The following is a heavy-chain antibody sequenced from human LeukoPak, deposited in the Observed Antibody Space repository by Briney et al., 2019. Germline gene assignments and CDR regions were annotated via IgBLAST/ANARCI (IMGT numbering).Heavy chain of an antibody. J-gene: IGHJ3*02. CDR1: GDSISGFY. Sequence: SETLSLTCSVSGDSISGFYWNWIRQSPEKGLEWIAVTHYSGTTNYNPSLKSRVTISIDTSRQQFFLKLSSVTAADTAVYYCSASSGYPYAFDIWGQGTMVTVSS. V-gene: IGHV4-59*12. CDR2: THYSGTT. CDR3: SASSGYPYAFDI. D-gene: IGHD3-22*01.